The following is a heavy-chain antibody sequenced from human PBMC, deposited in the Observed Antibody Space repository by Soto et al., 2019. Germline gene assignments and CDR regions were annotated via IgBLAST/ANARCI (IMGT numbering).Heavy chain of an antibody. Sequence: EVQLLESGGGLVQPGGSLRLSCAASGFTFSSYAMSWVRQAPGKGLEWVSAISGSGGSTYYGDSVEGRFTISRDNAKNTEYLQIDSLTAEDTVVYYCAKAIGDTVLMEGMDVWGQGTTVTVSS. CDR3: AKAIGDTVLMEGMDV. CDR1: GFTFSSYA. D-gene: IGHD2-8*01. J-gene: IGHJ6*02. V-gene: IGHV3-23*01. CDR2: ISGSGGST.